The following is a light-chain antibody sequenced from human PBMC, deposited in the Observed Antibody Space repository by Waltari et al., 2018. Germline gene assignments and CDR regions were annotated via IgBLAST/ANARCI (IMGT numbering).Light chain of an antibody. Sequence: RMSQSPSSLAASVGDRVTIACRASKSMSDYLNWYQQKPGKAPKVLIHAASNLESEVPSRFSGSGSGTDFTLTISSLQPEDFATYYCQQSYSTPITFGGGTKVEIK. V-gene: IGKV1-39*01. CDR2: AAS. CDR1: KSMSDY. CDR3: QQSYSTPIT. J-gene: IGKJ4*01.